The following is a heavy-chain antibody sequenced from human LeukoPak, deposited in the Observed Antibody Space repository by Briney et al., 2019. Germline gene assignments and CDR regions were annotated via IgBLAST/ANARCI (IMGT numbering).Heavy chain of an antibody. D-gene: IGHD5-12*01. J-gene: IGHJ4*02. CDR1: SGSINSGGYY. CDR2: IYYSGST. V-gene: IGHV4-31*03. CDR3: ARGLVATISLDY. Sequence: PSQTLSLTCTVSSGSINSGGYYWSWVRQHPGKGLEWIGYIYYSGSTYYNPSLKSRVTISADTSKNQFSLKLSSVTAADTAVYYCARGLVATISLDYWGQGTLVTVSS.